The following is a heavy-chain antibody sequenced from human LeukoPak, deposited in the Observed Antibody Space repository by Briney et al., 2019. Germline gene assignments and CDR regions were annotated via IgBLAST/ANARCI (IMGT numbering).Heavy chain of an antibody. Sequence: GSLRLSCAASGFTVSSNYMSWVRQAPGKGLVWVSRINSDGYSTSYADSVKGRFTISRDNAKNTLYLRMNSLRADDTAVYYCARVDCSGGSCYAFQHWGQGTLVTVSS. J-gene: IGHJ1*01. CDR3: ARVDCSGGSCYAFQH. CDR2: INSDGYST. D-gene: IGHD2-15*01. CDR1: GFTVSSNY. V-gene: IGHV3-74*01.